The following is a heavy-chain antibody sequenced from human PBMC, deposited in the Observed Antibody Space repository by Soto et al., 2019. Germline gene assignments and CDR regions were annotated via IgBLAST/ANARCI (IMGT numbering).Heavy chain of an antibody. CDR3: SRRDVFDL. CDR1: GSTLSTSG. Sequence: GGSLRLSCKVSGSTLSTSGMNWVRQAPGKGLEWVSYINSDGDVRHYADSVKGRFTVSRDNDKNLVYLQMNNVGAADTAVYFCSRRDVFDLWGQGATVTVSS. CDR2: INSDGDVR. V-gene: IGHV3-48*01. J-gene: IGHJ3*01.